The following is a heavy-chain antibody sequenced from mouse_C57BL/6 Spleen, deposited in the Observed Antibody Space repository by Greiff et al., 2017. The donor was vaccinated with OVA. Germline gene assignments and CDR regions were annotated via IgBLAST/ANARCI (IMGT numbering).Heavy chain of an antibody. V-gene: IGHV5-16*01. D-gene: IGHD1-1*01. CDR2: INYDGSST. CDR1: GFTFSDYY. CDR3: ARVDYGSSYEGYFDV. J-gene: IGHJ1*03. Sequence: EVNLVESEGGLVQPGSSMKLSCTASGFTFSDYYMAWVRQVPEKGLEWVANINYDGSSTYYLDSLKSRFIISRDNAKNILYLQMSSLKSEDTATYYCARVDYGSSYEGYFDVWGTGTTVTVSS.